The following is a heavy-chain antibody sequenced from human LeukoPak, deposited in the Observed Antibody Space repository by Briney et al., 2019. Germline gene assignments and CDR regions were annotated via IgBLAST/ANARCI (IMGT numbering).Heavy chain of an antibody. V-gene: IGHV4-39*02. CDR1: GASLSTSSYF. CDR2: IHYLEIT. Sequence: KASETLSLTCSVSGASLSTSSYFWGWIRQPPGKGLEWIANIHYLEITHYNPSLKSRVTISMDTSKNHFSLKLSSVTAADTAVYFCARDVVPDYWGQGTVVIVSS. CDR3: ARDVVPDY. J-gene: IGHJ4*02. D-gene: IGHD2-21*01.